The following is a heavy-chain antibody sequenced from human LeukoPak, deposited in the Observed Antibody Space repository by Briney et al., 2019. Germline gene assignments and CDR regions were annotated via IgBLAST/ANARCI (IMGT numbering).Heavy chain of an antibody. V-gene: IGHV4-34*01. CDR1: GGTFSNFF. D-gene: IGHD2-8*01. Sequence: SETLSLTCGVSGGTFSNFFWYWIRQTPGKGLEWIGQIYHSGSTGYNPSLKSRVTISVDTSKTHFSLNLTSVTAADTAVYYCARGGAVNGIDIWGQGTRVTVSS. J-gene: IGHJ3*02. CDR3: ARGGAVNGIDI. CDR2: IYHSGST.